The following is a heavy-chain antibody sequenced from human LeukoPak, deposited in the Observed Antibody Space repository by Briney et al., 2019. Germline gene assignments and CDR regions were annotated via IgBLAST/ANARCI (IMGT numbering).Heavy chain of an antibody. CDR3: AREGSSSWYLY. CDR2: IDPNSGGT. J-gene: IGHJ4*02. D-gene: IGHD6-13*01. Sequence: ASAKVSCKAPVDTFTAYYIHWVRQAPGQGLEWLGWIDPNSGGTNYAQKFQGRVTMTREMSISSVYMELTRVTSDDTAVYYCAREGSSSWYLYWGQGTLVTVSS. CDR1: VDTFTAYY. V-gene: IGHV1-2*02.